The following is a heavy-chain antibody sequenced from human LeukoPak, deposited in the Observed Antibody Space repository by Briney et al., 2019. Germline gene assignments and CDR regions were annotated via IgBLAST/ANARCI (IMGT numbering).Heavy chain of an antibody. J-gene: IGHJ6*03. Sequence: SVKVSCKASGYTFTSYGISWVRQAPGQGLEWMGWISAYNGNTNYAQKLQGRVTMTTDTSTSTAYMELRSLRSDDTAVYYCARKGGAPESSSIAYYMDVWGKGTTVTVSS. CDR2: ISAYNGNT. CDR3: ARKGGAPESSSIAYYMDV. V-gene: IGHV1-18*01. D-gene: IGHD6-6*01. CDR1: GYTFTSYG.